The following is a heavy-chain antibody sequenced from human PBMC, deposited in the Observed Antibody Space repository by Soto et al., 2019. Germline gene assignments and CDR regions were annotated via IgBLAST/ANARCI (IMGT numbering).Heavy chain of an antibody. V-gene: IGHV3-30*18. CDR3: TKARDLKTIVVPEEY. Sequence: LRLSCAASGFTFSSYGMHWVRQAPGKGLERVAVISYDGSNKYYADSVKGRFTISRDNSKNTLYLQMNSLRAEDTAVYYCTKARDLKTIVVPEEYWGQGSLVTASS. CDR1: GFTFSSYG. D-gene: IGHD3-22*01. CDR2: ISYDGSNK. J-gene: IGHJ4*02.